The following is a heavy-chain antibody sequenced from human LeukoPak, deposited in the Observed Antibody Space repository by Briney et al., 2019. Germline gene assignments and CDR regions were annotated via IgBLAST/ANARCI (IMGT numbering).Heavy chain of an antibody. CDR3: AREMERFGEFIALDNSFESFDY. Sequence: KPGGSLRLSCAASGFTFSDYYMSWIRQAPGKGLEWVSYISSSSSYTNYADSVKGRFTISRDNDKNSLYLQMNSLRAEDTAVYYCAREMERFGEFIALDNSFESFDYWGQGTLVTVSS. V-gene: IGHV3-11*05. CDR1: GFTFSDYY. CDR2: ISSSSSYT. J-gene: IGHJ4*02. D-gene: IGHD3-10*01.